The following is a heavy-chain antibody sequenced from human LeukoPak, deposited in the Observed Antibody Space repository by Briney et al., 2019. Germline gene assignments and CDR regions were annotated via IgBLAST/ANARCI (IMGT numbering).Heavy chain of an antibody. D-gene: IGHD2/OR15-2a*01. J-gene: IGHJ4*02. CDR1: GFTFSSYG. Sequence: GGSLRLSCAASGFTFSSYGMHWVRQAPGKGLEWVAVIWYDGSNKYYTDSVKGRLTISRDNSKDTLFLQMNSLRVEDTAVYYCAREGPRGNSQFDYWGQGTLVTVSP. V-gene: IGHV3-33*01. CDR3: AREGPRGNSQFDY. CDR2: IWYDGSNK.